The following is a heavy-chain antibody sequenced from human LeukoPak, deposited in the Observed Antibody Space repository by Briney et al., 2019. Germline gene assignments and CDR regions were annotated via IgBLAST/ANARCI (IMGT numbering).Heavy chain of an antibody. D-gene: IGHD6-13*01. CDR1: GGSFSGYY. Sequence: PSGTLSLTCAVYGGSFSGYYWSWVRQPPGKGLEWIGEINHSGSTNYNPSLKSRVTISVDTSKNQFSLKLSSVTAADTAVYYCARGPAAAVTFDYWGQGTLVTVSS. CDR3: ARGPAAAVTFDY. CDR2: INHSGST. J-gene: IGHJ4*02. V-gene: IGHV4-34*01.